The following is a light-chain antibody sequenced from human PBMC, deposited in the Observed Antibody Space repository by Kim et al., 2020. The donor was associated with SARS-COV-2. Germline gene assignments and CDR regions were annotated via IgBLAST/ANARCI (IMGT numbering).Light chain of an antibody. CDR1: NIGSKS. Sequence: SYELTQPPSVSVAPGKTARITCGGNNIGSKSVHWYQQKPGQAHVLVIYYDSDRPSGIPERFSGSNSGNTATLTISRVEAGDEADYYCQVWDSSSDHHVVFGGGTQLTVL. V-gene: IGLV3-21*04. J-gene: IGLJ2*01. CDR2: YDS. CDR3: QVWDSSSDHHVV.